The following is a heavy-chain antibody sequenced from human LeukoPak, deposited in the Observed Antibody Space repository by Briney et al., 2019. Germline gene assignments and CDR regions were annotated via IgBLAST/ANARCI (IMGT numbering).Heavy chain of an antibody. D-gene: IGHD3-9*01. Sequence: PSETLSLTCTVSGGSISTYSWSWIRQPPGKGLEWIGYIYYSGSTNYNTSLKSRVTISVDTSKNQFSLKLSSVTAADTAVYYCARVRLVGYDILTGYYSFDYWGQGTPVTVSS. CDR3: ARVRLVGYDILTGYYSFDY. CDR1: GGSISTYS. V-gene: IGHV4-59*01. CDR2: IYYSGST. J-gene: IGHJ4*02.